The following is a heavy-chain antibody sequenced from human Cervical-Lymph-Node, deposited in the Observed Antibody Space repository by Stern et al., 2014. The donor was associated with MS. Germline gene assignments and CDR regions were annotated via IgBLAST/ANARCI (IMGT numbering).Heavy chain of an antibody. CDR1: GGTFSSYA. Sequence: QMQLVQSGAEVKKPGSSVKVSCKASGGTFSSYAISWVRQAPGQGLEWMGGILPIFGTANYAQKFQGRVTITADESTSTAYMELSSLRSEDTAVYYCARARVVVVVAAPVYYGMDVWGQGTTVTVSS. J-gene: IGHJ6*02. D-gene: IGHD2-15*01. V-gene: IGHV1-69*01. CDR2: ILPIFGTA. CDR3: ARARVVVVVAAPVYYGMDV.